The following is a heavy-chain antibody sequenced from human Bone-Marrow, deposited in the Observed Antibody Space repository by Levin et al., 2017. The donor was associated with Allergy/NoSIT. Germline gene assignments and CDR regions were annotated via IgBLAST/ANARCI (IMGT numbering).Heavy chain of an antibody. CDR1: GGTLSSYA. Sequence: KISCKASGGTLSSYAISWVRQAPGQGLVWMGRIIPLLEKTNYAQRLQGRVTITADKSTSTAYMDLSSLTFDDAAVYYCARDRGGFDPHFDFWGQGTLVSVSS. CDR2: IIPLLEKT. V-gene: IGHV1-69*04. J-gene: IGHJ4*02. D-gene: IGHD3-10*01. CDR3: ARDRGGFDPHFDF.